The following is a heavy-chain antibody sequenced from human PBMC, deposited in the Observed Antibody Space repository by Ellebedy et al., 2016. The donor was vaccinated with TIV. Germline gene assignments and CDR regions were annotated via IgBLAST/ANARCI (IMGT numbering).Heavy chain of an antibody. J-gene: IGHJ6*02. CDR2: IYPGDSDT. D-gene: IGHD3-16*01. V-gene: IGHV5-51*01. CDR1: GYSFTSYW. Sequence: GESLKISXKGSGYSFTSYWIGWVRQMPGKGLEWMGIIYPGDSDTRYSPSFQGQVTISADKSISTAYLQWSSLKASDTAMYYCARQGAQTHYYYGMDVWGQGTTVTVSS. CDR3: ARQGAQTHYYYGMDV.